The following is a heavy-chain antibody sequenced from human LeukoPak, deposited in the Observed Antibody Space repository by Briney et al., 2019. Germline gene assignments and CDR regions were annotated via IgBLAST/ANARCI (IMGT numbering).Heavy chain of an antibody. V-gene: IGHV4-39*07. Sequence: PSETLSLTCTVSGGSITSTTYYWGWIRQPPGKGLEWIGSIYYSGSTYYNPSLKSRVTISVDTSKNQFSLKLSSVTAADTAVYYCARVRALRYFDWLPNYFDYWGQGTLVTVSS. CDR2: IYYSGST. D-gene: IGHD3-9*01. CDR3: ARVRALRYFDWLPNYFDY. J-gene: IGHJ4*02. CDR1: GGSITSTTYY.